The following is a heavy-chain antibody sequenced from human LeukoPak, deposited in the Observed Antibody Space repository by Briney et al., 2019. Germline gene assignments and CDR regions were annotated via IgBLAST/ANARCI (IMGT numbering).Heavy chain of an antibody. CDR3: ARGEPFYDILTGYYISWFDP. J-gene: IGHJ5*02. D-gene: IGHD3-9*01. Sequence: NPGGSLRLSCAASGFTLSSYAMSWVRQPPGKGLEWIGYIYYSGSTNYNPSLKSRVTISVDTSKNQFSLKLSSVTAAGTAVYYCARGEPFYDILTGYYISWFDPWGQGTLVTVSS. CDR2: IYYSGST. V-gene: IGHV4-59*01. CDR1: GFTLSSYA.